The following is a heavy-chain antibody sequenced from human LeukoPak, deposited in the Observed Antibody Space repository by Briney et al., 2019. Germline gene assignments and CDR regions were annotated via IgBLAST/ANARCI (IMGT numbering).Heavy chain of an antibody. V-gene: IGHV1-3*01. D-gene: IGHD2-2*01. CDR3: ARDLRFGSSTSCYGY. CDR2: INAGNGNT. CDR1: GYTFTSYA. J-gene: IGHJ4*02. Sequence: GASVKVSCKASGYTFTSYAMHWVRQAPGQRLEWMGWINAGNGNTKYSQKFQGRVTITRDTSASTAYMELSSLRSEDTAVYYCARDLRFGSSTSCYGYWGQGTLVTVSS.